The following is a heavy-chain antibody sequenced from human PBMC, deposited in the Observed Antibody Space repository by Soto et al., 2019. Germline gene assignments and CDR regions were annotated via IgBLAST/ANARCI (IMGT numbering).Heavy chain of an antibody. D-gene: IGHD2-8*01. V-gene: IGHV3-23*01. CDR3: AKARCTTSNCYVPDY. CDR2: ISGSGGSP. CDR1: GFSFSTYT. J-gene: IGHJ4*02. Sequence: EVQLLESGGGSVQPGGSLRLSCAASGFSFSTYTMSWVRRAPGKGLEWVSAISGSGGSPSYADSVQGRFTISRDNPKKTLYLQMNSLRAEDTAVYYCAKARCTTSNCYVPDYWGQGTLVTVSS.